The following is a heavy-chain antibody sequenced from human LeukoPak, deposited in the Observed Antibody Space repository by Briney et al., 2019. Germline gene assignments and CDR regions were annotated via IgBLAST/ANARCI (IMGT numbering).Heavy chain of an antibody. Sequence: ASVKVSCKASVYIFSDYYMHWVRQAPGQGLEWMGWIKPDSGGTNYEQKFQGRAIMTLDTCLSTAYMGMSRRTSEATASYYGSRVSAMVTTYRGGNWFDPWGQGTLVTVSS. CDR1: VYIFSDYY. V-gene: IGHV1-2*02. CDR3: SRVSAMVTTYRGGNWFDP. CDR2: IKPDSGGT. J-gene: IGHJ5*02. D-gene: IGHD5-18*01.